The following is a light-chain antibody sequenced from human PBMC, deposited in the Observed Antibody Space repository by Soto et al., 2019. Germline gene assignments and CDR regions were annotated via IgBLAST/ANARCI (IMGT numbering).Light chain of an antibody. CDR3: QQLNSYST. Sequence: EIVMTQSPGTLSVSPGERATLSCRASQSVNNYLAWYQQEPGRPPRLLIYGASSRATGIPDRFSGSGSGTDFTLTISSLQPEDFATYYCQQLNSYSTFGQGTRLEIK. J-gene: IGKJ5*01. CDR2: GAS. V-gene: IGKV3D-15*01. CDR1: QSVNNY.